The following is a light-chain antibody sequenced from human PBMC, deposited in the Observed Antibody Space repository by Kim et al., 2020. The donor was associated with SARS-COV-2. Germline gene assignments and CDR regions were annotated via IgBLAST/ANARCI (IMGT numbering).Light chain of an antibody. V-gene: IGKV3-15*01. CDR1: QSVATN. J-gene: IGKJ4*01. CDR3: QQYHNWPA. CDR2: GAF. Sequence: MTQSPVTLSLFPGETATLSCRAGQSVATNLAWYQQKPGQAPRLLIYGAFIRATGIPARFSGSGSGTEFTLTISSLQSEDSGIYYCQQYHNWPAFGGGTKVDIK.